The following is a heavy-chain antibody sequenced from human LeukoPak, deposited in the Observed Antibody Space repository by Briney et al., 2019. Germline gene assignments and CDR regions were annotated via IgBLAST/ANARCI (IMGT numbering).Heavy chain of an antibody. CDR1: SFSDYH. V-gene: IGHV4-30-2*01. D-gene: IGHD2-2*01. J-gene: IGHJ4*02. CDR3: ARSSTSSNFDY. CDR2: IYHSGST. Sequence: SFSDYHMSWIRQPPGKGLEWIGYIYHSGSTYYNPSLKSRVTISVDRSKNQFSLKLSSVTAADTAVYYCARSSTSSNFDYWGQGTLVTVSS.